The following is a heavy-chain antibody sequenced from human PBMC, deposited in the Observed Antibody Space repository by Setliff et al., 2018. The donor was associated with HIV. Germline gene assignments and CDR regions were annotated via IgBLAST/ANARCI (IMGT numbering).Heavy chain of an antibody. V-gene: IGHV1-18*01. D-gene: IGHD4-17*01. J-gene: IGHJ4*02. Sequence: ASVQVSCKASGYTFTTYDITWVRQAPGQGLEWLGWISPYNGHTNFAQKFQGRVTMTTDTATSTAYMEVRSLRSDDTAVYYCARTDYGGNSGGNYFDYWGQGSLVT. CDR2: ISPYNGHT. CDR1: GYTFTTYD. CDR3: ARTDYGGNSGGNYFDY.